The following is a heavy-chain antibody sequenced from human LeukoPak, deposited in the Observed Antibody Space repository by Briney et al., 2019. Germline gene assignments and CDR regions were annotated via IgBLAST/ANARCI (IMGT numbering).Heavy chain of an antibody. Sequence: GASVKVSCKASGYTFTSYYMHWVRQAPGQGLEWMGIISPSGGSTSYAQKFQGRVTMTRDTSTSTVYMELSSLRSEDTAVYYCARFPQTNCGGDCYLGDYWGQGTLVTVSS. CDR3: ARFPQTNCGGDCYLGDY. V-gene: IGHV1-46*01. CDR1: GYTFTSYY. D-gene: IGHD2-21*02. J-gene: IGHJ4*02. CDR2: ISPSGGST.